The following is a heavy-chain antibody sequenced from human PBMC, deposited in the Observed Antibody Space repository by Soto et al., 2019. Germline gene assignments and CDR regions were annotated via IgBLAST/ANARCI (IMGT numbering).Heavy chain of an antibody. V-gene: IGHV4-34*01. CDR3: ARVGLWFGESLHDY. J-gene: IGHJ4*02. CDR2: INHSGIT. Sequence: QVQLQQWGAGLLKPSETLSLTCAVYGGSFSGNYWSWIRQPPGKGLEWIGEINHSGITNYTPSLKSRVTISVDTSNNQFSLSLNSVTAADTAVYYCARVGLWFGESLHDYWGQGTLVTVSS. CDR1: GGSFSGNY. D-gene: IGHD3-10*01.